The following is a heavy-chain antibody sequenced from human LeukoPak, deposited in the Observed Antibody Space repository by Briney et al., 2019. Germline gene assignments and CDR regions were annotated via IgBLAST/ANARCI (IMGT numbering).Heavy chain of an antibody. CDR1: GGSITSYY. CDR3: ARRSSSLFYFDY. J-gene: IGHJ4*02. V-gene: IGHV4-59*08. CDR2: IFYSGST. Sequence: PLETLSLTCTVSGGSITSYYWSWIRQPPGKGQEWIGHIFYSGSTKYNPSLKSRVTISVDTSKNQFSLKLSSVTAADTAVYYCARRSSSLFYFDYWGQGTLVTVSS. D-gene: IGHD6-19*01.